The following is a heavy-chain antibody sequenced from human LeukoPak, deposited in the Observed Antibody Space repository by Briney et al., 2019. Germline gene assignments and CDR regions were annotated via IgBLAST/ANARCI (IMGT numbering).Heavy chain of an antibody. CDR2: IHYSGST. V-gene: IGHV4-39*01. J-gene: IGHJ4*02. CDR1: GGSISSSNHY. Sequence: PSETLSLTCTVSGGSISSSNHYWGWIRQPPGKGLEWIGSIHYSGSTYSKPSLKSRVTISVDTSKNQFSLRLGSVTAADTAVYYCARHIYTVSSGLGFGGYWGQGILVTVSS. CDR3: ARHIYTVSSGLGFGGY. D-gene: IGHD3-16*01.